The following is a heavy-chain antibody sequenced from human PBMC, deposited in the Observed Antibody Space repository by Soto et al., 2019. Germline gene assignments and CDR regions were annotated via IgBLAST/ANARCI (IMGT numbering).Heavy chain of an antibody. Sequence: ASVKVSCKASGDTFTNHHMHWVRQAPGQGLEWLGIIGPGGGSTSYAQKFQGRVTMTRDTSTSTVYMELSSLRSEDTAVYYCARDGARNYYYMDVWGKGTTVTVSS. V-gene: IGHV1-46*03. CDR1: GDTFTNHH. CDR2: IGPGGGST. CDR3: ARDGARNYYYMDV. J-gene: IGHJ6*03. D-gene: IGHD4-17*01.